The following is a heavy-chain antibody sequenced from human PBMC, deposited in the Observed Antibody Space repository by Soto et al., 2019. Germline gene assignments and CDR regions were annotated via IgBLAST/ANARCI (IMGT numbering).Heavy chain of an antibody. CDR3: ARPRHHTALVFDY. Sequence: SETLSLTCTVSGGSITSSPSYWGWIRQPPGKGLEWIGSTYFGGSTYYDPSLTGRVTISVDTSKNQVSLNLNSVTAADTAVYYCARPRHHTALVFDYWGQGALVTVSS. J-gene: IGHJ4*02. CDR1: GGSITSSPSY. D-gene: IGHD2-8*02. CDR2: TYFGGST. V-gene: IGHV4-39*01.